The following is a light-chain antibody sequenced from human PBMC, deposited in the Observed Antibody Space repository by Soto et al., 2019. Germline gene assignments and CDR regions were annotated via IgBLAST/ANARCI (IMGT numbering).Light chain of an antibody. V-gene: IGKV1-39*01. Sequence: DIQVTQSPSSLSASVGDTVTITCRTSQSISDYLNWYQQKPGKAPKLLIYATFNLESGVPSRFSSGGSETEFTLTITSLQPEDFASYYCQQTYSAQWTFGQGTKLEI. J-gene: IGKJ1*01. CDR3: QQTYSAQWT. CDR1: QSISDY. CDR2: ATF.